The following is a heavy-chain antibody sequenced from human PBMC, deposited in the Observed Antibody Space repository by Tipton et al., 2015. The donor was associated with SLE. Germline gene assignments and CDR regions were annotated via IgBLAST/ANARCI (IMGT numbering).Heavy chain of an antibody. CDR3: ARDRDIVLYFDY. J-gene: IGHJ4*02. Sequence: SLRLSCAASGFTFRTYSMAWVRQSPGKGLEWVSAISGSGGSTYYADSVKGRFTISRDNAKNSLYLQMNSLRAEDTAVYYCARDRDIVLYFDYWGQGTLVTVSS. D-gene: IGHD2-8*02. CDR2: ISGSGGST. V-gene: IGHV3-23*01. CDR1: GFTFRTYS.